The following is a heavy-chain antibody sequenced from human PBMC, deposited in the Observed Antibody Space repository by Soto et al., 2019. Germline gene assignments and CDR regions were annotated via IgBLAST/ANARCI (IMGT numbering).Heavy chain of an antibody. V-gene: IGHV1-2*04. CDR2: INPNSGGT. D-gene: IGHD3-3*01. CDR1: GYTFTGYY. CDR3: ARSTYYDFWSGSAYGMDV. Sequence: ASVKVSCKASGYTFTGYYMHWVRQAPGQGLEWMGWINPNSGGTNYAQKFQGWVTMTRDTSISTAYMELSRLRSDDTAVYYCARSTYYDFWSGSAYGMDVWGQGTTVTVSS. J-gene: IGHJ6*02.